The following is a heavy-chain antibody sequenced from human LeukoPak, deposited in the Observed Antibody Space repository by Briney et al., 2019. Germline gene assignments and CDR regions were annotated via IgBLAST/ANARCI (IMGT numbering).Heavy chain of an antibody. Sequence: GGPLRLSCVVSRFTLSGFEMNWVREAPGKGLEWVSYISSSGRTIYYADSVKGRFTISRDNSKNSLYRQMNSLRTEDTALYYCAKSGLENVVLCFGEPVHDYWGQGTLVTVSS. J-gene: IGHJ4*02. CDR2: ISSSGRTI. D-gene: IGHD3-10*01. V-gene: IGHV3-48*03. CDR1: RFTLSGFE. CDR3: AKSGLENVVLCFGEPVHDY.